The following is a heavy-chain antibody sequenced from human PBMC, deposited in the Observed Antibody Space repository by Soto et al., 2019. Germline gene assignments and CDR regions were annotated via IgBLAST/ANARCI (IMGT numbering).Heavy chain of an antibody. CDR1: GGSISSRGYS. CDR2: IYHSGST. CDR3: ARGGGPGWGLAAFDI. J-gene: IGHJ3*02. Sequence: SETQSLSCAVSGGSISSRGYSRSWIRQPPGKGLEWIGYIYHSGSTYYNPSLQSRLTISVDRSKNQFSLKLSSVTAADTAVYYCARGGGPGWGLAAFDIWGQGTTVT. V-gene: IGHV4-30-2*01. D-gene: IGHD6-19*01.